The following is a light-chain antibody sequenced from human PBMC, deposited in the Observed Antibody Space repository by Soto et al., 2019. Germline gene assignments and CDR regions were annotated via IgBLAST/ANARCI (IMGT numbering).Light chain of an antibody. J-gene: IGKJ5*01. CDR1: QSVSSY. CDR3: QQRQYWPPIT. CDR2: DTS. V-gene: IGKV3-11*01. Sequence: VLTQSPATLSLSPGERATLSCRASQSVSSYLAWYQQKPGQAPRPLIYDTSNRATGVPARFSGSGSGTDFTLTISSLEPEDCAIYYCQQRQYWPPITFGQGTRLEIK.